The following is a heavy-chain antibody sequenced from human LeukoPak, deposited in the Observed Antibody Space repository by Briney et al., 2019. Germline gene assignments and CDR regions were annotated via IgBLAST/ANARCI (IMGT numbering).Heavy chain of an antibody. D-gene: IGHD6-13*01. CDR3: ARTVYISSWYDTDY. Sequence: SGPALVKPPQTLTLTCTFSGFSLSTRGMCVSWIRQPPGKALEWLARIDWDDDKYYSTSLKTRLTISKDTSKNQVVLTMTNMDPVDTATYSCARTVYISSWYDTDYWGQGTLVTVSS. V-gene: IGHV2-70*11. CDR2: IDWDDDK. J-gene: IGHJ4*02. CDR1: GFSLSTRGMC.